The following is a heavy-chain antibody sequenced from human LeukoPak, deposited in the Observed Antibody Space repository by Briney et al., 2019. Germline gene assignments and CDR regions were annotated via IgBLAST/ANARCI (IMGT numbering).Heavy chain of an antibody. D-gene: IGHD3-10*02. V-gene: IGHV1-2*02. CDR2: INPNSGGT. J-gene: IGHJ6*03. Sequence: ASVKVSCKASGYTFTGYYMHWVRQAPGQGLEWMGWINPNSGGTNYAQKFQGRVTMTRDTSISTAYMELSRLRSDDTAVYYCARGKPRFGELPYYYYYYMDVWGKGTTVTVSS. CDR3: ARGKPRFGELPYYYYYYMDV. CDR1: GYTFTGYY.